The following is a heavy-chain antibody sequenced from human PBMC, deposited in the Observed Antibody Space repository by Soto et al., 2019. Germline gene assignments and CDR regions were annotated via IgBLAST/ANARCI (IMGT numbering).Heavy chain of an antibody. CDR2: MHPNSGNT. CDR1: GYTFTSYD. V-gene: IGHV1-8*01. Sequence: QVQLVQSGAEVKKPGASVKVSCKASGYTFTSYDIYWVRQATGQGLEWMGWMHPNSGNTGYAQKFQGRVTMTRNTSITTAYMELSSLTSEDTAVYYGARGLSYRQEWGQGTLVTVSS. D-gene: IGHD1-26*01. J-gene: IGHJ4*02. CDR3: ARGLSYRQE.